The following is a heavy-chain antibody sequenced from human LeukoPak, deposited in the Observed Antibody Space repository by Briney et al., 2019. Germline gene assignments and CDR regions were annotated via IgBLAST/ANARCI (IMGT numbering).Heavy chain of an antibody. D-gene: IGHD6-13*01. J-gene: IGHJ5*02. CDR2: INSDGITT. V-gene: IGHV3-74*01. Sequence: PGGSLRLSCAASGFTFSNYWMHWVRQAPGKGLVWVSRINSDGITTSYAESVKGRLSISRDNAKNTLYLQMNSLKAEDTAVYYCARDGSSWANWFDPWGQGTLVTVSS. CDR3: ARDGSSWANWFDP. CDR1: GFTFSNYW.